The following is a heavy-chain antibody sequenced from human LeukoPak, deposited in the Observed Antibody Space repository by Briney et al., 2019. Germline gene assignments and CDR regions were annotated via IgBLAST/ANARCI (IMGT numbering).Heavy chain of an antibody. D-gene: IGHD2-2*01. CDR1: GFTFSDYY. V-gene: IGHV3-11*04. J-gene: IGHJ4*02. CDR3: AREREDSIVVVPAALDY. Sequence: GGSLRLSCAASGFTFSDYYMSWIRQAPGRGLEWVSYISSSGSTIYYADSVKGRFTISRDNAKNPLYLQMNSLRAEDTAVYYCAREREDSIVVVPAALDYWGQGTLVTVX. CDR2: ISSSGSTI.